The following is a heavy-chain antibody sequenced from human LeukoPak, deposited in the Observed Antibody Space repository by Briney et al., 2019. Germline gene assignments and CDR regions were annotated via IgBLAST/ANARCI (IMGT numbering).Heavy chain of an antibody. CDR1: GFTFDDYA. D-gene: IGHD6-6*01. V-gene: IGHV3-9*01. CDR2: ISWNSGSI. J-gene: IGHJ6*03. Sequence: PGGSLRLSCAASGFTFDDYAMHWVRQAPGKGLEWVSGISWNSGSIGYADSVKGRFTISRDNAKNSLYLQMDSLRAEDTALYYCARVPPASSIAPTSVGGYYYYYMDVWGKGTTVTVSS. CDR3: ARVPPASSIAPTSVGGYYYYYMDV.